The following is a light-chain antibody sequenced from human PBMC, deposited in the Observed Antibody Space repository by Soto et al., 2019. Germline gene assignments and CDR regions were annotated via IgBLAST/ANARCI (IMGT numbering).Light chain of an antibody. J-gene: IGLJ3*02. CDR2: EGT. V-gene: IGLV2-23*01. Sequence: QSALTQPASVSGSPGQSITISCTGTSSDVGSDNLVSWYQQHPGKAPKLMIYEGTRRPSGVSNRFSGSKSGNTASLTISGLQAEDEADYYCCSYAPSTTLQVFGGGTKLTVL. CDR3: CSYAPSTTLQV. CDR1: SSDVGSDNL.